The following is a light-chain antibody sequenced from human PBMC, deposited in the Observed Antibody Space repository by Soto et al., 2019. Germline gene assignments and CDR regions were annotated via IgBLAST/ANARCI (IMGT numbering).Light chain of an antibody. CDR1: QSVSSY. CDR2: DAS. V-gene: IGKV3-11*01. CDR3: QQRSNWPLT. J-gene: IGKJ4*01. Sequence: EIVLTQSPATLSLSPGERATLSCRASQSVSSYLAWYQQKPGQAPRLLIYDASNRATGIPARFSGSGSGTDFTLTISSLEPEDFVAYYCQQRSNWPLTFGGGTKVEIK.